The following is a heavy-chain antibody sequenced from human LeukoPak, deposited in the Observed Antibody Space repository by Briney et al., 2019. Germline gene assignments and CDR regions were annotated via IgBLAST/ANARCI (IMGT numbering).Heavy chain of an antibody. CDR2: ISAYNGNT. J-gene: IGHJ4*02. D-gene: IGHD3-22*01. V-gene: IGHV1-18*01. Sequence: ASVKVSCKASGYTFTSYGISWVRQAPGQGLEWMGWISAYNGNTNYAQKLQGRVTMTTDSSTSTAYMELRSLRSDDTAVYYCARDPPYYDSSGYYKDYWGQGTLVTVSS. CDR3: ARDPPYYDSSGYYKDY. CDR1: GYTFTSYG.